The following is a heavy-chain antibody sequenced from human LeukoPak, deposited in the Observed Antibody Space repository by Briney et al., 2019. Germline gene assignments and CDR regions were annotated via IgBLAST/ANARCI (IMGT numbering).Heavy chain of an antibody. CDR3: AKDRSSSWYGYFQH. Sequence: GGSLRLSCAASGFTVSSNYMSWVRQAPGKGLEWVSVIYSGSSTYYADSMKGRFTISRDNSKNTLYLQMNSLRAEDTAVYYCAKDRSSSWYGYFQHWGQGTLVTVSS. V-gene: IGHV3-53*05. CDR1: GFTVSSNY. J-gene: IGHJ1*01. D-gene: IGHD6-13*01. CDR2: IYSGSST.